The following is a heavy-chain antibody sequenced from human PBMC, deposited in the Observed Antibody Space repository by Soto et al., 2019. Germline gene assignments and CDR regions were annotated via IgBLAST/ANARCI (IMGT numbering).Heavy chain of an antibody. D-gene: IGHD3-3*01. J-gene: IGHJ4*02. Sequence: QVQLVESGGGVVQPGRSLRLSCAASGFTFSSYGMHWVRQAPGKGLEWVAVISYDGSNKYYADSVKGRFTISRDNSKNTLYLQMNSLRAEDTAVYYCAKVFGQTYYDFSSGYFLDYWGQGTLVTVSS. CDR3: AKVFGQTYYDFSSGYFLDY. V-gene: IGHV3-30*18. CDR2: ISYDGSNK. CDR1: GFTFSSYG.